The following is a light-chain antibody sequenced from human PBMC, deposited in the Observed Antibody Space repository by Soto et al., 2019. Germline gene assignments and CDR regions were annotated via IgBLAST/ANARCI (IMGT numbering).Light chain of an antibody. V-gene: IGKV3-20*01. CDR3: QQYNNWPRT. CDR2: GAS. CDR1: QSVSSSY. Sequence: EIVLTQSPGTLSLSPGEIATLSCSASQSVSSSYLAWYQQKPGQAPRLLIYGASSRATGIPDRFSGSGSGTDFTLTISRLEPEDFAVYYCQQYNNWPRTFGQGTKVDIK. J-gene: IGKJ1*01.